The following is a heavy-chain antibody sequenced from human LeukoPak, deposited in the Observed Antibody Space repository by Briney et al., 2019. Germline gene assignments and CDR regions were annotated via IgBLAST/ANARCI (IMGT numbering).Heavy chain of an antibody. CDR2: ISGSGGST. Sequence: PGGSLRLSCAASGFTFSSYAMSWVRQAPGKGLEWVSAISGSGGSTYYAGSVKGRFTISRDNSKNTLYPQMNSLRAEDTAVYYCAKWDSSSWYGLIDYWGQGTLVTVSS. D-gene: IGHD6-13*01. V-gene: IGHV3-23*01. CDR1: GFTFSSYA. J-gene: IGHJ4*02. CDR3: AKWDSSSWYGLIDY.